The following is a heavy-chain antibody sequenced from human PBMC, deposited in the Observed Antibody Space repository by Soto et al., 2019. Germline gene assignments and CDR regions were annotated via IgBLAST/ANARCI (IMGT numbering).Heavy chain of an antibody. D-gene: IGHD4-17*01. Sequence: SETLSLTCTVSGGSISGYYWSWIRQPPGKGLEWIGYIYYSGSTNYNPSLKSRVTISVDTSKNQFSLKLTSVTAADTALYYCTRDLQYSDSYAMDVWGQGTTVTVSS. J-gene: IGHJ6*02. V-gene: IGHV4-59*12. CDR2: IYYSGST. CDR1: GGSISGYY. CDR3: TRDLQYSDSYAMDV.